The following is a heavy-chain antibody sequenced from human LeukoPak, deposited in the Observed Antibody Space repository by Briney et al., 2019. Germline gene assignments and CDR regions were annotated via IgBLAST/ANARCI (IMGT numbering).Heavy chain of an antibody. CDR2: IIPIFGTA. J-gene: IGHJ4*02. Sequence: SAKVSCKASGGTFSSYAISWVRQAPGQGLEWMGGIIPIFGTANYAQKFQGRVTITTDESTSTAYMELSSLRSEDTAVYYCARDRSGGITGTPYYFDYWGQGTLVTVSS. CDR1: GGTFSSYA. D-gene: IGHD1-20*01. CDR3: ARDRSGGITGTPYYFDY. V-gene: IGHV1-69*05.